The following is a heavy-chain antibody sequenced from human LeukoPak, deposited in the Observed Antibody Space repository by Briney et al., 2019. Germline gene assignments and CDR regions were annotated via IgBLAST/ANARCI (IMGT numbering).Heavy chain of an antibody. Sequence: ASVKVSCKASGYTFTGYYIHWVRQAPGQGLEWMGWINPNSDGTDYAQKLQGRVTMTSDASINTAYMELSRLTSDDTAIYYCARGETWWEQRRYFDFWGQGTLATVSS. CDR3: ARGETWWEQRRYFDF. CDR1: GYTFTGYY. CDR2: INPNSDGT. D-gene: IGHD1-26*01. V-gene: IGHV1-2*02. J-gene: IGHJ4*02.